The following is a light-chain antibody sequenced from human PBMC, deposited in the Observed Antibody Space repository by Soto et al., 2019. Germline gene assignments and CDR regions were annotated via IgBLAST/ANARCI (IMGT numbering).Light chain of an antibody. V-gene: IGLV2-14*01. CDR1: SSDVGAYNR. Sequence: QSVLTQPASGSGSPGQSITISCTGTSSDVGAYNRVSWYQQHSGKAPKLMIYEVSNRPSGVSNRFSGSKSGNTASLTISGLQAEDEADYYCLSYTTSSSYVFGTGTKLTVL. J-gene: IGLJ1*01. CDR2: EVS. CDR3: LSYTTSSSYV.